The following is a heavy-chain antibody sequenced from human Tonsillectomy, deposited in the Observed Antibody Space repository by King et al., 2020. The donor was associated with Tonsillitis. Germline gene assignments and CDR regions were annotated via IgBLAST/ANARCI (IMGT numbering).Heavy chain of an antibody. CDR3: ARRATGIVVVPATRDAFDI. J-gene: IGHJ3*02. V-gene: IGHV4-39*01. CDR1: GGSISSSSYF. D-gene: IGHD2-2*01. CDR2: IYYSGST. Sequence: QLQESGPGLVKPSETLSLTCKVSGGSISSSSYFCDWIREPPGKGLVWIGSIYYSGSTYYNPSLKSRVTISVDTSQNQFSLKLSSVTAADTAVYYCARRATGIVVVPATRDAFDIWGQGTMVTVSS.